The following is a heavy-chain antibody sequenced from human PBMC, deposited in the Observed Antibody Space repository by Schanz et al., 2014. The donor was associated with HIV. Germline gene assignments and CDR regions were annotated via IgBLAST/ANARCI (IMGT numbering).Heavy chain of an antibody. V-gene: IGHV3-30*18. CDR3: AKPEYDSRGNSQSHFDS. CDR1: GFTFNSYG. D-gene: IGHD3-22*01. CDR2: ISYDGSRK. J-gene: IGHJ4*02. Sequence: QVQLVESGGGVVQPGRSLRVSCAASGFTFNSYGMHWVRQAPGKGLEWVAVISYDGSRKHFADSVNGRFTISRDNSKNTLYLQMTTLRTEDTAVYYCAKPEYDSRGNSQSHFDSWGQGTLVTVSS.